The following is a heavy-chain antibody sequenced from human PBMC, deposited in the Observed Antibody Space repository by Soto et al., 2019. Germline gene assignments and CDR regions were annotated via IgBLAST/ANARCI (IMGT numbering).Heavy chain of an antibody. V-gene: IGHV3-33*01. CDR1: GFTFSSYG. D-gene: IGHD1-1*01. Sequence: GGSLRLSCAASGFTFSSYGMHWVRQAPGKGLEWVAVIWYDGSNKYYADSVKGRFTISRDNSKNTLYLQMNSLRAEDTAVYYCARDSMGSNCNYYGMDSWGQGTTVTIAS. CDR2: IWYDGSNK. CDR3: ARDSMGSNCNYYGMDS. J-gene: IGHJ6*01.